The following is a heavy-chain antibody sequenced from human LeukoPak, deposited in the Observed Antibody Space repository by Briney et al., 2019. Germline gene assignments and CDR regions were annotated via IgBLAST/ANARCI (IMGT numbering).Heavy chain of an antibody. CDR3: ARVFDDSSGYYYGESYYFDY. J-gene: IGHJ4*02. D-gene: IGHD3-22*01. CDR2: ISYDGSNK. Sequence: GGSLRLSCAASGFTFSSYAMHWARQAPGKGLEWVAVISYDGSNKYYVDSVKGRFTISRDNSKNTLYLQMNSLRAEDTAVYYCARVFDDSSGYYYGESYYFDYWGQGTLVTVSS. CDR1: GFTFSSYA. V-gene: IGHV3-30*04.